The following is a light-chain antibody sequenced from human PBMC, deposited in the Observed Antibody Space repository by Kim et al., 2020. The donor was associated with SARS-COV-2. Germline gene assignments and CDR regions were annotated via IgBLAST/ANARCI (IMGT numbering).Light chain of an antibody. CDR2: EVS. V-gene: IGLV2-18*02. J-gene: IGLJ1*01. CDR1: SSDVGSYNR. Sequence: GQSVPISCTGTSSDVGSYNRVSWYQQPPGTAPKLMIYEVSTRPSGVPDRFSGSKSGNTASLTISGLQAEDEADYYCSSYTSSSTYVFGTGTKVTVL. CDR3: SSYTSSSTYV.